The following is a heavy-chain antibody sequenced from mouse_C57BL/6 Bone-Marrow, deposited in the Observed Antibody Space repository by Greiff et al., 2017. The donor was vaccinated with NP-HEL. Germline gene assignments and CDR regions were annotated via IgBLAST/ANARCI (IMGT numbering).Heavy chain of an antibody. CDR2: IDPSDSYT. D-gene: IGHD2-13*01. J-gene: IGHJ3*01. CDR1: GYTFTSYW. Sequence: QVQLQQPGAELVMPGASVKLSCKASGYTFTSYWMHWVKQRPGQGLEWIGKIDPSDSYTNYNQKFKGKSTLTVDKSSSTAYMQLSSLTSEDSAVYYCARSGDGDYPFAYWGQGTLVTVSA. V-gene: IGHV1-69*01. CDR3: ARSGDGDYPFAY.